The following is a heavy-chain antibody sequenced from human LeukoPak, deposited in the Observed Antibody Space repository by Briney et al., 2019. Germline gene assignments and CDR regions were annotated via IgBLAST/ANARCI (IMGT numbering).Heavy chain of an antibody. D-gene: IGHD3-3*01. CDR1: GFTFSTYW. CDR3: ARTYDFWSGYSYYYYYYMDV. J-gene: IGHJ6*03. CDR2: IKPDGSEK. V-gene: IGHV3-7*01. Sequence: GGSLRLSCAASGFTFSTYWMTWVRQAPGKGLEWVANIKPDGSEKYYVDSVKGRFTISRDNAKNTLYLQMNSLRAEDTAVYYCARTYDFWSGYSYYYYYYMDVWGKGTTVTVSS.